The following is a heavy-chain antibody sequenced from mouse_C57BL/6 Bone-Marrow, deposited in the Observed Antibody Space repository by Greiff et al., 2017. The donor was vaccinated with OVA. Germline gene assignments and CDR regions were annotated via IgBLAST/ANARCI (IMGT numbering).Heavy chain of an antibody. D-gene: IGHD1-1*01. CDR1: GYTFTSYG. J-gene: IGHJ2*01. CDR3: ADYGSSYFGY. V-gene: IGHV1-81*01. CDR2: IYPRSGNT. Sequence: QVQLQQSGAELARPGASVKLSCKASGYTFTSYGISWVKQRTGQGLEWIGEIYPRSGNTYSNEKFKGKATRTADKSSITAYMELLSLTSEDSAVYFCADYGSSYFGYWGQGTTLTFSS.